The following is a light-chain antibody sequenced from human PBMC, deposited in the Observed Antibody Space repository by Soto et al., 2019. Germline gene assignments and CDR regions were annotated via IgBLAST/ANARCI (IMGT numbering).Light chain of an antibody. CDR3: QHRSTWPRT. CDR1: QSVTSS. Sequence: EIVLTQSPGTLSLSPGERATLSCRASQSVTSSLVWYQQKAGQAPRRLIYDASNRATGIPARFSGSGSGTDFTLTISSLEPEDAAVYYCQHRSTWPRTFGGGTKVEIK. J-gene: IGKJ4*01. CDR2: DAS. V-gene: IGKV3-11*01.